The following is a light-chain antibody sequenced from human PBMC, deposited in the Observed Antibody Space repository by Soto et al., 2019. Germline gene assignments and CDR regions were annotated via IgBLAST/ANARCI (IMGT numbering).Light chain of an antibody. CDR1: KSYVGGYNY. J-gene: IGLJ1*01. CDR3: NSYTSGITYV. Sequence: SVLTQPASVSGSPGQAITISCTGTKSYVGGYNYVSWYQHHPGKAPKLMIYDVANRLSGVSNRFSGSKSGNTASLTISGLQAEDEADYYCNSYTSGITYVFGTGTKVAVL. CDR2: DVA. V-gene: IGLV2-14*03.